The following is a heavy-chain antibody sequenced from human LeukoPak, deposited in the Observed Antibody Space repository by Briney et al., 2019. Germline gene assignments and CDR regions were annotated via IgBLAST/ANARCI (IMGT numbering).Heavy chain of an antibody. Sequence: WETLCLTCTVSGGSFNSSSYYWRWVPQPPGKGLRWIGCSYNRGPTYYNPSLQSRVTISEDTSKNKFSLKLTSVTAADTAVYCCAREGRGGGTHYCYYGMDVWGQGTTVTVSS. V-gene: IGHV4-39*07. CDR2: SYNRGPT. D-gene: IGHD2-15*01. J-gene: IGHJ6*02. CDR3: AREGRGGGTHYCYYGMDV. CDR1: GGSFNSSSYY.